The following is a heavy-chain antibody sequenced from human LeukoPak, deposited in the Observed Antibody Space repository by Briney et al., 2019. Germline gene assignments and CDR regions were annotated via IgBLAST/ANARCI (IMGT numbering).Heavy chain of an antibody. CDR3: ASDSNHQWLSRWVFDY. D-gene: IGHD3-22*01. J-gene: IGHJ4*02. CDR1: GDTFTGYY. CDR2: INPNRGGT. V-gene: IGHV1-2*02. Sequence: GASVKVSCKASGDTFTGYYIHWVRQAPGQGLEWMGWINPNRGGTNYAQKVQGRVTMTRDTSISTVYMELSRLTSDATAIYYCASDSNHQWLSRWVFDYWGQGTLVTVSS.